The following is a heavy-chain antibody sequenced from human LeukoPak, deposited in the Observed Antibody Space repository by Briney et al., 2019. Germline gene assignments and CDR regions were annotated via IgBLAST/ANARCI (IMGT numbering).Heavy chain of an antibody. D-gene: IGHD5-12*01. CDR1: GFTFSSYA. Sequence: GGSLRLSCAASGFTFSSYAMSWVRQAPGKGLEWVANIKQDGSEKYYVDSVKGRFTISRDNSKNSLYLQMNSLRAEDTAVYYCARSGYEYYFDYWGQGTLVTVSS. CDR2: IKQDGSEK. CDR3: ARSGYEYYFDY. V-gene: IGHV3-7*01. J-gene: IGHJ4*02.